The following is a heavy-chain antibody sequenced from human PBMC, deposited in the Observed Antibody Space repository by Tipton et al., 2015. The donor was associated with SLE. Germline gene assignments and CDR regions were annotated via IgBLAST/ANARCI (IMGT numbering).Heavy chain of an antibody. CDR1: GGSISGGSYY. V-gene: IGHV4-61*09. Sequence: LRLSCTVSGGSISGGSYYWTWLRQPAGKGLEWIGHIYTSGSTNYNPSLKSRVTISVDMSKNQFPLRMSSVTAADTAVYYCARQGAAVTMSGWFDPWGQGTLATVSS. CDR3: ARQGAAVTMSGWFDP. J-gene: IGHJ5*02. D-gene: IGHD4-17*01. CDR2: IYTSGST.